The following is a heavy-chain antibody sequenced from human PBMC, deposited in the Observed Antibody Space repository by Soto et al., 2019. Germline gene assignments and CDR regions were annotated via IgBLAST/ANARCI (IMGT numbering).Heavy chain of an antibody. D-gene: IGHD3-16*01. J-gene: IGHJ4*02. V-gene: IGHV3-7*01. Sequence: EVQLVESGGGLVQPGGSLRLSCSASGFTFSNYWMNWVRQAPGKGLEWVANIKPEGGEEYYVDSVKGRFTISRDNAKNSLYLQMNNLRDDDTALYYCVRDVHRGGDYDYWGQGALVTVSS. CDR2: IKPEGGEE. CDR3: VRDVHRGGDYDY. CDR1: GFTFSNYW.